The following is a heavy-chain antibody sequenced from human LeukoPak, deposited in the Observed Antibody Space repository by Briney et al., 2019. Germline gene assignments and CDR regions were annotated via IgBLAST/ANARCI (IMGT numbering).Heavy chain of an antibody. CDR3: AKVPRTAYYFDY. CDR1: GFTFSSYA. J-gene: IGHJ4*02. CDR2: ISGSGGST. D-gene: IGHD1/OR15-1a*01. V-gene: IGHV3-23*01. Sequence: GGSLRLSCAASGFTFSSYAMSWVRQAPGKGLGWVSAISGSGGSTYYADSVKGRFTISRDNSKNTLYLQMNSLRADDTAVYYCAKVPRTAYYFDYWGQGTLVTVSS.